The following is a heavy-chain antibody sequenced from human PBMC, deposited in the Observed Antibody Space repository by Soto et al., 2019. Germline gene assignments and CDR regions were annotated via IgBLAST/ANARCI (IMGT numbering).Heavy chain of an antibody. Sequence: GASVKVSCKASGGTFSSYAISCVRQAPGQGLEWMGGIIPIFGTANYAQKFQGRVTITADESTSTAYMELSSLRSEDTAVYYCAASHLGFGEFINWFDPWGQGTLVTVSS. CDR1: GGTFSSYA. J-gene: IGHJ5*02. V-gene: IGHV1-69*13. CDR2: IIPIFGTA. D-gene: IGHD3-10*01. CDR3: AASHLGFGEFINWFDP.